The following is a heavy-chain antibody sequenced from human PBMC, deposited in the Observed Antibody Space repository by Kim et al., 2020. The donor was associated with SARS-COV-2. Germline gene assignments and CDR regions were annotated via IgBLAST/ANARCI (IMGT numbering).Heavy chain of an antibody. V-gene: IGHV4-39*01. D-gene: IGHD6-13*01. J-gene: IGHJ4*02. CDR1: GGSISSSSYY. Sequence: SETLSLTCTVSGGSISSSSYYWGWIRQPPGKGLEWIGSIYYSGSTYYNPSLKSRVTISVDTSKNQFSLKLSSVTAADTAVYYCARHGSSSWLRRFDYWGQGTLVTVSS. CDR3: ARHGSSSWLRRFDY. CDR2: IYYSGST.